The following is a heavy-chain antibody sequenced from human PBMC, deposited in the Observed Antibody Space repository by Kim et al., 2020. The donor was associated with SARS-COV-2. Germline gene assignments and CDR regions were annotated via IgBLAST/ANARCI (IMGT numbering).Heavy chain of an antibody. Sequence: ASVKVSCKASGYTFTSYAMHWVRQAPGQRLEWMGWINAGNGNTKYSQKFQGRVTITRDTSASTAYMELSSLRSEDTAVYYCARDPRYYYDSSGYYQYWGQGTLVTVSS. D-gene: IGHD3-22*01. V-gene: IGHV1-3*01. CDR3: ARDPRYYYDSSGYYQY. CDR2: INAGNGNT. J-gene: IGHJ4*02. CDR1: GYTFTSYA.